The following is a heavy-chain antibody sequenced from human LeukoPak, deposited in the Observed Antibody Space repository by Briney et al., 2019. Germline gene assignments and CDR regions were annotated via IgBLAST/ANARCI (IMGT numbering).Heavy chain of an antibody. CDR3: VRDRTKYCSSTSCPLDY. J-gene: IGHJ4*02. Sequence: ASVKVSCKASGYTFATYGITWVRQAPGQGLEWMGWISPYNGHTIYAQKLQGRVTMTTDTSTSTAYMELSRLRSDDTAVYYCVRDRTKYCSSTSCPLDYWGQGTLVTVSS. CDR1: GYTFATYG. D-gene: IGHD2-2*01. V-gene: IGHV1-18*01. CDR2: ISPYNGHT.